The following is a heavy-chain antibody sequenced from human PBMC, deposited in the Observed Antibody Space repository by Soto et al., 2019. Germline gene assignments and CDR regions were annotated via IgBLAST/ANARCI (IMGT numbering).Heavy chain of an antibody. CDR2: ISSSSSYI. V-gene: IGHV3-21*01. D-gene: IGHD3-10*01. Sequence: EVQLVESGGGLVKPGGSLRLSCAASGFTFSSYSMNWVRQAPGKGLEWVSSISSSSSYIYYAESVKGRFTISRDNAKNSLYMQKNSLRAEDTAVYYCARAYYYGSGSYSVGFLYFDYWGQGTLVTVSS. CDR3: ARAYYYGSGSYSVGFLYFDY. J-gene: IGHJ4*02. CDR1: GFTFSSYS.